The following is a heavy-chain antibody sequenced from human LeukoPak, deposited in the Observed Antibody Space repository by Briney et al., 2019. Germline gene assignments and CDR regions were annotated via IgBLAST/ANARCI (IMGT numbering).Heavy chain of an antibody. J-gene: IGHJ4*02. D-gene: IGHD3-22*01. V-gene: IGHV3-30-3*01. CDR1: GFTFSSYA. CDR2: ISYDGSNK. CDR3: AKGYYYDSSGYLDY. Sequence: PGRSLRLSCAASGFTFSSYAMHWVRQAPGKGLEWVAVISYDGSNKYYADSVKGRFTISRDNSKNTLYLQMNSLRAEDTAVYYCAKGYYYDSSGYLDYWGQGTLVTVSS.